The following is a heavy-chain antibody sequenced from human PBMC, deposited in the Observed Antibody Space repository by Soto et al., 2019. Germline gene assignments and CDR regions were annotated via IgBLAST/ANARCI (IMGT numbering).Heavy chain of an antibody. CDR2: INPSGGST. CDR1: GYTFTSYY. D-gene: IGHD5-18*01. CDR3: ARVYPSDTRYGYVGNNWFDP. Sequence: ASVKVSCKASGYTFTSYYMHWVRQAPGQGLEWMGIINPSGGSTSYAQKFQGRVTMTRDTSTSTVYMELSSLRSEDTAVYYCARVYPSDTRYGYVGNNWFDPWGQGTMVTVSS. J-gene: IGHJ5*02. V-gene: IGHV1-46*03.